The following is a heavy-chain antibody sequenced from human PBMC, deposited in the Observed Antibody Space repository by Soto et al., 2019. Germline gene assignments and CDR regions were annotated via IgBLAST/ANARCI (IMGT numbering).Heavy chain of an antibody. J-gene: IGHJ4*02. CDR1: GGTFSSYT. D-gene: IGHD1-26*01. CDR3: ARGAEWELRYFDY. CDR2: IIPILGIA. Sequence: QVQLVQSGAEVKKPGSSVKVSCKASGGTFSSYTISWVRQAPGQGLEWMGRIIPILGIANYAQKFQGRVTIHADKSTSTAYMELSSLRSEDTAVYYCARGAEWELRYFDYWGQGTLVTVSS. V-gene: IGHV1-69*02.